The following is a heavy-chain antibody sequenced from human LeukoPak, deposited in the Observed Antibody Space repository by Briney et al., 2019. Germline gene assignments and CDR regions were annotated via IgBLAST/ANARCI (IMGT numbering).Heavy chain of an antibody. D-gene: IGHD6-19*01. CDR1: GYTFTSYY. J-gene: IGHJ5*02. CDR3: ARAGALAGWFDP. CDR2: INPSGGST. Sequence: XSVRVSCKASGYTFTSYYMHWVRQAPGQGLEWMGVINPSGGSTSYAQKFQGRVTMTRDTSTSTVYVELSSLRSEDTAVYYCARAGALAGWFDPWGQGTLVTVSS. V-gene: IGHV1-46*01.